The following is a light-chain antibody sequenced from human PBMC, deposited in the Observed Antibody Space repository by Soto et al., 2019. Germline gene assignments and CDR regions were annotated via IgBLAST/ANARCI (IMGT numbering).Light chain of an antibody. CDR1: QSAYSSY. CDR2: GAS. CDR3: QQYGTSLFT. V-gene: IGKV3-20*01. J-gene: IGKJ4*01. Sequence: PGDRATLSCRSSQSAYSSYLSWCQQKPGQAPRLLIYGASNRATGIPDRFSGSGSGTDFTLTISGLEPEDFAVYYCQQYGTSLFTFGGGTRVEIK.